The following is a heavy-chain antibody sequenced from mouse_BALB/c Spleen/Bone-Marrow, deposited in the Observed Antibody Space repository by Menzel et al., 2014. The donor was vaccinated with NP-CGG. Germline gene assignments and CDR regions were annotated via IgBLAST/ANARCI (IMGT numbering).Heavy chain of an antibody. J-gene: IGHJ4*01. D-gene: IGHD2-1*01. CDR1: GITFTDYY. CDR2: IRNKANGYTT. CDR3: ARDEGNYVLYYAMDY. Sequence: EVQLQQSGGCLVQPGGSLRLSCATSGITFTDYYMTWVRQHPGKALEWLGFIRNKANGYTTEYSASVKDRFTHSSDNSQTILYLKSNAMGDEASSSYSCARDEGNYVLYYAMDYWGQGTSVTVSS. V-gene: IGHV7-3*02.